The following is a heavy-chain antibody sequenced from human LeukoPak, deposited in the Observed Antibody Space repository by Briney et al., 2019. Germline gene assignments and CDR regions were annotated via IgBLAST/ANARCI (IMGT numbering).Heavy chain of an antibody. CDR1: GFTFSDNN. V-gene: IGHV3-53*01. J-gene: IGHJ4*02. CDR3: VRVHGGGY. CDR2: LHRDGSV. Sequence: GGSLRLSCAASGFTFSDNNMIWVRQAPGKGLEWVSTLHRDGSVRYADSVNGRFTISRDDSKNTLSLQMSSLRDEDTAVYYCVRVHGGGYWGQGTLVTVSS. D-gene: IGHD3-16*01.